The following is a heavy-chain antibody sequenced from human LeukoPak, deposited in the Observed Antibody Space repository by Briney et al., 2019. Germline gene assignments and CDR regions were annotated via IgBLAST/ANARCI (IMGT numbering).Heavy chain of an antibody. CDR2: IYYSGST. V-gene: IGHV4-61*01. CDR1: GGSVSSGSYF. Sequence: SETLSLTCTVSGGSVSSGSYFWRWIRQPPGKGLEWIGYIYYSGSTNYNPSLKSRVTISVDTSKSQFSLRLSSVAAADTAVYYCARRSSEGYYYYYMDVWGKGTTVTVSS. J-gene: IGHJ6*03. CDR3: ARRSSEGYYYYYMDV. D-gene: IGHD3-10*01.